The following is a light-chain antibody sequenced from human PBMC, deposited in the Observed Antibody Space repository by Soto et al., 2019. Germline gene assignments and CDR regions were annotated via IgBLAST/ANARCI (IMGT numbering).Light chain of an antibody. CDR1: SGHSTYA. Sequence: QTVVTQSPSASASLGASVNLTCTLNSGHSTYAIAWHQQRPEKGPRYLMRLNNDGGHTRGDGIPDRFSGSSSGAERYLTISSLQSEDEADYYCQTWGSGIHVVFGGGTKLTVL. J-gene: IGLJ2*01. V-gene: IGLV4-69*01. CDR3: QTWGSGIHVV. CDR2: LNNDGGH.